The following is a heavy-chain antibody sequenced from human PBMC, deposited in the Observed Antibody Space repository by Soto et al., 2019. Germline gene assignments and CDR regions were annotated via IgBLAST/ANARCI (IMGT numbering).Heavy chain of an antibody. CDR1: DDSINSDKYY. D-gene: IGHD3-9*01. CDR2: IYYRGNA. CDR3: ARLEGLATISYYFDF. Sequence: QLQLQESGPGLVKPSETLSLTCSVSDDSINSDKYYWGWIRQPPGKGLEWIGSIYYRGNAYYNPSLQTRVTISLGKPRSQFSLKLTSVTAADSAVYFCARLEGLATISYYFDFWGPGALVTVSS. J-gene: IGHJ4*02. V-gene: IGHV4-39*01.